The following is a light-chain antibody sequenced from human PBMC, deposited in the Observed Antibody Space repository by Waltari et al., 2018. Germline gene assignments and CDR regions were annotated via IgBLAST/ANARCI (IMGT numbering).Light chain of an antibody. Sequence: EIVLTQSPATLYLSPGERATISCGASQSVSSNFLAWYQQKPGLAPRLLIYDASSRATGTPDMFIGSGSWTDFTLTISRLEPEDFAVYYFQQYGSLPNTFGQGTKLEIK. V-gene: IGKV3D-20*01. J-gene: IGKJ2*01. CDR2: DAS. CDR3: QQYGSLPNT. CDR1: QSVSSNF.